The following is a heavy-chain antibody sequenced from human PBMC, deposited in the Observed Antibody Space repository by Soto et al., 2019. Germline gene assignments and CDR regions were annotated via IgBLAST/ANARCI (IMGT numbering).Heavy chain of an antibody. CDR2: INHSGST. D-gene: IGHD4-17*01. V-gene: IGHV4-34*01. CDR3: ARGRFYRGYGDYIGGVDY. Sequence: SETLSLTCAVYGGSFSGYYWSWIRQPPGKGLEWIGEINHSGSTNYNPSLKSRVTISVDTSKNQFSLKLSSVTAADTAVYYCARGRFYRGYGDYIGGVDYWGQGTLVTVSS. J-gene: IGHJ4*02. CDR1: GGSFSGYY.